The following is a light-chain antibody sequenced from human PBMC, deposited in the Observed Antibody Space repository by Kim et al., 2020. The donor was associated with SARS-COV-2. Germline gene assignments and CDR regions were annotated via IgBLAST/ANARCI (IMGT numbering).Light chain of an antibody. V-gene: IGKV3-20*01. CDR1: QSVSSCY. CDR2: GAS. J-gene: IGKJ1*01. Sequence: SPGERAPLSCRASQSVSSCYLAWYQQKPGHAPRLLIYGASSSATGIPDRFRGSGSGTDFTLTISRLEPEDFAVYYCQQYGSSPRTFGQGTKVDIK. CDR3: QQYGSSPRT.